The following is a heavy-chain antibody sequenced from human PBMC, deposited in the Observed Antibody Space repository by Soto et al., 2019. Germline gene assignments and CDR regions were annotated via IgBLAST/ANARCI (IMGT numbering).Heavy chain of an antibody. Sequence: QVQLVQSGAEVKKPGASVKVSCKASGYTFTSYYMHWVRQAPGQGLEWMGISNPSGGSTSYAQKFQGRVTMTRDTSTSTVYMELSSLRSEDTAVYYCARDWSRYSSSFRFDPWGQGTLVTVSS. V-gene: IGHV1-46*01. D-gene: IGHD6-13*01. CDR3: ARDWSRYSSSFRFDP. CDR1: GYTFTSYY. J-gene: IGHJ5*02. CDR2: SNPSGGST.